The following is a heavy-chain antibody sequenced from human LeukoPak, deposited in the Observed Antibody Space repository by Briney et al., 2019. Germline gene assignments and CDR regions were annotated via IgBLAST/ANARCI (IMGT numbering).Heavy chain of an antibody. V-gene: IGHV1-18*01. Sequence: ASVKVSCKGSDYTFTSYTINWVRQAPGQGLEWMGWISAYNGNTNYAQKLQGRVTMTTDTSTSTVYMELRSLRSDDTAIYYCARGHYYDSSGPPDGGFDYWGQGTLVTVSS. CDR1: DYTFTSYT. D-gene: IGHD3-22*01. CDR2: ISAYNGNT. CDR3: ARGHYYDSSGPPDGGFDY. J-gene: IGHJ4*02.